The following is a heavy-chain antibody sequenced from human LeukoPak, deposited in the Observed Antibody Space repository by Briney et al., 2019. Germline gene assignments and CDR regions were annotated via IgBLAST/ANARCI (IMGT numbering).Heavy chain of an antibody. CDR1: SFTVSSNY. Sequence: GGSLTLSCAASSFTVSSNYMTWVRQAAGKGLEWVSSISSSSSYIYYADSVKGRFTISRDNAKNSLYLQMNSLRAEDTAVYYCASGDRSGYYAPFDYWGQGTLVTVSS. V-gene: IGHV3-21*01. J-gene: IGHJ4*02. CDR2: ISSSSSYI. D-gene: IGHD3-22*01. CDR3: ASGDRSGYYAPFDY.